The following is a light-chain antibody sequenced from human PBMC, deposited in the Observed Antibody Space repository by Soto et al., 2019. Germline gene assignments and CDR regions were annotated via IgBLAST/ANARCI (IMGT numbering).Light chain of an antibody. J-gene: IGKJ4*01. V-gene: IGKV1-9*01. Sequence: DIQMTQSPSTLSASVGDRVTLTCRASQNISSYLAWYQQKPGKAPKLLIYAASTLQSGVPSRFSGSGSGTDFTLTISSLQPEDFATYYCQQLNSYPPSLTFGGGTKVDIK. CDR1: QNISSY. CDR2: AAS. CDR3: QQLNSYPPSLT.